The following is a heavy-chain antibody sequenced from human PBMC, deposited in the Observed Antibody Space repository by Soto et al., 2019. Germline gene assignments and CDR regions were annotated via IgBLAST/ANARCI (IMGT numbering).Heavy chain of an antibody. CDR3: VRGAGGRVRGVITPHYYGMDV. CDR1: GFTFSSYG. D-gene: IGHD3-10*01. CDR2: IWFDGSNR. J-gene: IGHJ6*02. V-gene: IGHV3-33*01. Sequence: GRPMRHSXAASGFTFSSYGMHWVSKAPGKGLEWVAVIWFDGSNRYHADSVEGRFTISRDNSKNTLYLQMNSLRAEDTAVYYCVRGAGGRVRGVITPHYYGMDVWGQGTTVTVSS.